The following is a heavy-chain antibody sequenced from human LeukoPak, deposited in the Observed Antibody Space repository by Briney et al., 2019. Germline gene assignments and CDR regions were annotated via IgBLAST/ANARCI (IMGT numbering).Heavy chain of an antibody. CDR2: ISDTGATK. CDR3: AKDLTTRYYGSGSHDY. J-gene: IGHJ4*02. Sequence: GGSLRLSCAASGFSFSTYSMSWVRQAPGKGLEWVSVISDTGATKFYADSVKGRFTISRDNSKNTLYLQMSSLRVEDTAVYYCAKDLTTRYYGSGSHDYWGQGTLVTVSS. D-gene: IGHD3-10*01. CDR1: GFSFSTYS. V-gene: IGHV3-23*01.